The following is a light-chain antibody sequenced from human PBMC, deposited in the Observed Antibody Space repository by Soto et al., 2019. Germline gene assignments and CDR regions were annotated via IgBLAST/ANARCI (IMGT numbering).Light chain of an antibody. CDR2: SNN. CDR3: AAWDDSRNGYV. J-gene: IGLJ1*01. Sequence: QAVVTQPPSASGTPGQRVTISCSGSSSNIGSNTVNWYQQLPGTAPKLLIYSNNQRPSGVPDRFSGSKSGTSASLAISGLQSEDAVDYYCAAWDDSRNGYVFGTGTKLTVL. V-gene: IGLV1-44*01. CDR1: SSNIGSNT.